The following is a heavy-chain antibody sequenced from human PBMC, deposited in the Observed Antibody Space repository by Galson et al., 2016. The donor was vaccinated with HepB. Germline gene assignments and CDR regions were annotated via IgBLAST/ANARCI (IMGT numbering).Heavy chain of an antibody. J-gene: IGHJ4*02. D-gene: IGHD3-22*01. CDR3: ARHFSGSY. Sequence: SLRLSCAASGFTFSNYDMSWVRQAPGRGLEWVSGISGSGASTTYADSVKGRFTISRDNSKNALHLQMNSLRAEDTAMYFCARHFSGSYLGQGTLATVSS. CDR2: ISGSGAST. CDR1: GFTFSNYD. V-gene: IGHV3-23*01.